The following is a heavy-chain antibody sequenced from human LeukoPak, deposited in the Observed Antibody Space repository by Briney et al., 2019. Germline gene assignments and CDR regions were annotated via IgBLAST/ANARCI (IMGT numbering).Heavy chain of an antibody. V-gene: IGHV1-69*13. D-gene: IGHD3-10*01. J-gene: IGHJ3*02. CDR1: GGTFSSYA. Sequence: SVKVSCKASGGTFSSYAISWVRQAPGQGLEWMGGIIPIFGTANYAQKFQGRVTITADESTSTAYMELSSLRSEDTAVYYCASLSVAGSRDDAFDIWGQGTMVTVSS. CDR3: ASLSVAGSRDDAFDI. CDR2: IIPIFGTA.